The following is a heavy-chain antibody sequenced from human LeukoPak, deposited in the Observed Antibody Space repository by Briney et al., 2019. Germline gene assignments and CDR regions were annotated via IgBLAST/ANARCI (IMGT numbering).Heavy chain of an antibody. CDR1: GFTFSSYG. CDR2: ISYDGSNK. V-gene: IGHV3-30*03. D-gene: IGHD2-2*01. J-gene: IGHJ4*02. CDR3: ARDYQF. Sequence: GGSLRLSCAASGFTFSSYGIHWVRQAPGKGLEWVAVISYDGSNKFYADSVKGRFTISRDNAKNSLSLQMNDLRAEDTAVYYCARDYQFWGQGTLVTVSS.